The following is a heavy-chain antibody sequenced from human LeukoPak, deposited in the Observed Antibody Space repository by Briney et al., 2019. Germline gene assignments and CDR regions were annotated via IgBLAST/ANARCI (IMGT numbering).Heavy chain of an antibody. D-gene: IGHD6-6*01. CDR2: IYRSGST. V-gene: IGHV4-30-2*01. CDR1: GGSISSGDCF. J-gene: IGHJ3*02. Sequence: SETLSLTCTVSGGSISSGDCFWSWIRQPPGKGLEWIGHIYRSGSTYYNPSLKSRVTISVDRSKNQFSLNLSSVTAADTAVYYCARYSSSGAFDIWGQGTMVTVSS. CDR3: ARYSSSGAFDI.